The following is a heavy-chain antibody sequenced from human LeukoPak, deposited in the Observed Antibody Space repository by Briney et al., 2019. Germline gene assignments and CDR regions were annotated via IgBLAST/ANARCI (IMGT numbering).Heavy chain of an antibody. J-gene: IGHJ4*02. CDR3: ARLDYGDHY. Sequence: PGGSLRLSCAASGYTFTGYYMHWVRQAPGQGLEWMGWINPNSGGTNYAQKFQGRVTMTRDTSISTAYMELSRLRSDDTAVYYCARLDYGDHYWGQGTLVTVSS. CDR2: INPNSGGT. D-gene: IGHD4-17*01. V-gene: IGHV1-2*02. CDR1: GYTFTGYY.